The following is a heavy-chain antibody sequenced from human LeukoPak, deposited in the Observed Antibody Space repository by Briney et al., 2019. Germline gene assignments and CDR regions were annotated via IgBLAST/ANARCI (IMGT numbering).Heavy chain of an antibody. CDR2: VRYDGSNE. CDR3: AREPGGGYHSEGPKH. J-gene: IGHJ1*01. Sequence: PGGSLRLSCAASGFVFSDHGMHWVRQAPGRGLEWVAFVRYDGSNEYYADSMKGRFTISRDNSKNTLYLQMNSLRAEDTAVYSCAREPGGGYHSEGPKHWGLGTLITVSS. CDR1: GFVFSDHG. V-gene: IGHV3-30*02. D-gene: IGHD2-21*02.